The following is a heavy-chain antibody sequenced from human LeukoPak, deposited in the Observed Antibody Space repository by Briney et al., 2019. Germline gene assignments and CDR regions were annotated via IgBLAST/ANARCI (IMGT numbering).Heavy chain of an antibody. Sequence: GGSLRLSCLASGFTFSNAWMSWVGQAAGKGLEWVGRIKSKTDGGTTDYAAPEKGRFTISSDDSKNTLNLQINSLKTEDTAVYYCTTDSSILSGYYDYWGQGTLVTVSS. V-gene: IGHV3-15*01. CDR1: GFTFSNAW. CDR2: IKSKTDGGTT. J-gene: IGHJ4*02. D-gene: IGHD3-9*01. CDR3: TTDSSILSGYYDY.